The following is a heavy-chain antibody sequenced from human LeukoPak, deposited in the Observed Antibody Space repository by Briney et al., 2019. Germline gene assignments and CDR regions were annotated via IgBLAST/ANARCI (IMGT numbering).Heavy chain of an antibody. CDR2: IKQDGSEK. CDR1: GFTISTYW. Sequence: PGGSLRLSCTASGFTISTYWMSWVRQAPGKGLEWVAHIKQDGSEKYYVDSVKGRFTISRDNAKNSLYLQMNSLRAEDTAVYYCARARYCSSTSCYWFDPWGQGTLVTVSS. V-gene: IGHV3-7*01. D-gene: IGHD2-2*01. CDR3: ARARYCSSTSCYWFDP. J-gene: IGHJ5*02.